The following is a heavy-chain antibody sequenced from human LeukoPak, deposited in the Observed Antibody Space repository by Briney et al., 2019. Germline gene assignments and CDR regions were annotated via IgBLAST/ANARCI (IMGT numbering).Heavy chain of an antibody. CDR1: GFTFDDYA. D-gene: IGHD3-3*01. V-gene: IGHV3-9*01. J-gene: IGHJ4*02. CDR2: ISWNSGSI. Sequence: PGRSLRLSCAASGFTFDDYAMHWVRQAPGKGLEWVSGISWNSGSIGYADSVKGRFTISRDNAKNSLYLQMNSLRAEDTALYYCAKGYDFWSGYIDCWGQGTLVTVSS. CDR3: AKGYDFWSGYIDC.